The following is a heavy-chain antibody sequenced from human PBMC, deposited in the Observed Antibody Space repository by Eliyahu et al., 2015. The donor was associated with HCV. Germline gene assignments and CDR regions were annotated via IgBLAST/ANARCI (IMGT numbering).Heavy chain of an antibody. V-gene: IGHV3-21*01. CDR1: GFTFSSYS. Sequence: EVQLVESGGGLVKPGGSLRLSCAASGFTFSSYSMNWVRQAPGKGLEWVSSISSSSSYIYYADSVKGRFTISRDNAKNSLYLQMNSLRAEDTAVYYCASDFWSGYPFTLPDYWGQGTLVTVSS. CDR3: ASDFWSGYPFTLPDY. CDR2: ISSSSSYI. J-gene: IGHJ4*02. D-gene: IGHD3-3*01.